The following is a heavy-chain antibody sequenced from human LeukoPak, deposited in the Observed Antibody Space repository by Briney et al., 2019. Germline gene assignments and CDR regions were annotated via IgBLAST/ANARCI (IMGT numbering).Heavy chain of an antibody. Sequence: GGSLRLSCAVSGITFSDHDMDWVRQAPGKGLEWCGRTKNKGNSYTREYAASVKGRFTISRDDSKNSLYLQMNSLKTEDTAVYYCGKDLSRYSGYDFRPDCWGQGTLVTVSS. CDR2: TKNKGNSYTR. CDR3: GKDLSRYSGYDFRPDC. D-gene: IGHD5-12*01. CDR1: GITFSDHD. V-gene: IGHV3-72*01. J-gene: IGHJ4*02.